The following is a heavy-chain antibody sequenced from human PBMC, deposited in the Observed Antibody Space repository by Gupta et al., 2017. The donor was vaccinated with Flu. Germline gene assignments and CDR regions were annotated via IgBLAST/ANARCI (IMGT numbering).Heavy chain of an antibody. CDR2: ISGSGGRT. J-gene: IGHJ3*02. D-gene: IGHD6-19*01. Sequence: APGKGLEWVSSISGSGGRTYYADSVKGRFTISRDNSKNTVYLQMNSLRAEDTAVYYCAKDFTRHECSSAWYAQDAFAIWGQGTMVTVSS. CDR3: AKDFTRHECSSAWYAQDAFAI. V-gene: IGHV3-23*01.